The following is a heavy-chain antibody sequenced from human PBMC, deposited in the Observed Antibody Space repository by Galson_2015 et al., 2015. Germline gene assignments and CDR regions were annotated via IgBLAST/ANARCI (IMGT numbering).Heavy chain of an antibody. CDR1: GYTLTELS. D-gene: IGHD1-26*01. Sequence: SVKVSCKVSGYTLTELSMHWVRQAPGKGLEWMGGFDPEDGETIYAQKFQGRVTMTEDTSTDTAYMELSSLRSEDTAVYYCATDLTQRRSYLVYSVYWGQGTLVTVSS. J-gene: IGHJ4*02. V-gene: IGHV1-24*01. CDR2: FDPEDGET. CDR3: ATDLTQRRSYLVYSVY.